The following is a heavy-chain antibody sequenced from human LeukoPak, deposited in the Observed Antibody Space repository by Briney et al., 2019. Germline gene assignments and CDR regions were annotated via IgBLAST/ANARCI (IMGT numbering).Heavy chain of an antibody. CDR1: GYTFTSYY. D-gene: IGHD2-2*02. J-gene: IGHJ6*02. CDR2: INPSGGST. V-gene: IGHV1-46*01. Sequence: ASVKVSCKASGYTFTSYYMHWVRQAPGQGLEWMGIINPSGGSTSYAQKFQGRVTMTRDTSTSTVYMELSSLRSEDTAVYYCASREQLLYSGYYYGMDVWGQGTTVTVSS. CDR3: ASREQLLYSGYYYGMDV.